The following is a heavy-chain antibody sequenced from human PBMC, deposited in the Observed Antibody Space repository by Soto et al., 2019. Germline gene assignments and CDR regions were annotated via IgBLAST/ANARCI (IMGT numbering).Heavy chain of an antibody. J-gene: IGHJ6*03. D-gene: IGHD6-6*01. V-gene: IGHV1-3*01. CDR1: GYTFTSYA. CDR3: ARAYSSSSGYYYYYYMDV. Sequence: ASVKVSCKASGYTFTSYAMHWVRQAPGQRLEWMGWINAGNGNTKYSQKFQGRVTITRDTSASTAYMELSSLRSEDTAVYYCARAYSSSSGYYYYYYMDVWGKGTTVTVSS. CDR2: INAGNGNT.